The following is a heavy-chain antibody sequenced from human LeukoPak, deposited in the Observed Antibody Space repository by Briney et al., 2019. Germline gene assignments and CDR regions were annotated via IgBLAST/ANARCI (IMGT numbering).Heavy chain of an antibody. CDR3: ARTETYYGSGSYFDAFDI. D-gene: IGHD3-10*01. CDR2: IHPGDSDS. V-gene: IGHV5-51*01. Sequence: GESLKISCKGSGYTFNNYWIGWVRQMPGKGLEWMGIIHPGDSDSRYSPSFQGQVTFSADKSISTAFLQWSSLKASDTAMYYCARTETYYGSGSYFDAFDIWGQGTMVTVSS. CDR1: GYTFNNYW. J-gene: IGHJ3*02.